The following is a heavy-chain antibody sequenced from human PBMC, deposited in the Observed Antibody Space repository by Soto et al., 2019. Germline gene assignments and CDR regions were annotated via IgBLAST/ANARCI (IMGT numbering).Heavy chain of an antibody. V-gene: IGHV1-18*01. CDR3: ARARGYYSSYAMDV. J-gene: IGHJ6*02. CDR2: ISAYNGNT. Sequence: QVQLVQSGAEVKKPGASVKVSCKASGYTFTSYGISWVRQAPGQGLEWMGWISAYNGNTNYAQKLQGRVTMTTDTPTSTAYMGRRSLSSDDTAVYYCARARGYYSSYAMDVGAQGPPLPASS. CDR1: GYTFTSYG.